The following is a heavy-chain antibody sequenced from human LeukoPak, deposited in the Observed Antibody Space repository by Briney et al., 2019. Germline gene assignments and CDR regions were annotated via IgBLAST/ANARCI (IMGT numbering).Heavy chain of an antibody. D-gene: IGHD4-17*01. CDR2: ISAYNGNT. CDR3: AREDYGDYVGAFDI. V-gene: IGHV1-18*01. CDR1: GYTFTSYG. J-gene: IGHJ3*02. Sequence: GASVKVSRKASGYTFTSYGISWVRQAPGQGLEWMGWISAYNGNTNYAQKLQGRVTMTTDTSTSTAYMELRSLRPDDTAVYYCAREDYGDYVGAFDIWGQGTMVTVSS.